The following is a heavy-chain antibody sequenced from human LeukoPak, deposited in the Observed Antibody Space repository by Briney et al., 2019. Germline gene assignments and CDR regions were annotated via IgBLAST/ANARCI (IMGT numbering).Heavy chain of an antibody. J-gene: IGHJ4*02. V-gene: IGHV4-4*02. Sequence: SETLSLTCGVSGGSISSTNWWSWVRQPPGKGLEWIGEIRYSGTTNYNPSLKSRVTISLDKSKNEYSLRLSSVTAADTAVYYCGGERITELVGFFQYWGKGALVTVSS. CDR1: GGSISSTNW. CDR2: IRYSGTT. D-gene: IGHD3-16*01. CDR3: GGERITELVGFFQY.